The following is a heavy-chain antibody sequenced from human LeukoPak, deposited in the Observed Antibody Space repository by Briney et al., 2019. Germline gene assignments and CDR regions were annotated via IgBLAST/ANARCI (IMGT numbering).Heavy chain of an antibody. CDR2: INPSGGST. V-gene: IGHV1-46*01. CDR3: ARDLRGYWDY. CDR1: GYTLTSYY. Sequence: ASVKVSCKASGYTLTSYYMHWVRRAPGQGLEWMGIINPSGGSTSYAQKFQGRVTMTRDTSTSTVYMELSSLRSEDTAVYYCARDLRGYWDYWGQGTLVTVSS. J-gene: IGHJ4*02. D-gene: IGHD3-22*01.